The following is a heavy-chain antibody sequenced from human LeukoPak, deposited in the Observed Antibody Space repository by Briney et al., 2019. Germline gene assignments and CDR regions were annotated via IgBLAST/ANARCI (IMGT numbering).Heavy chain of an antibody. J-gene: IGHJ6*02. Sequence: SVKVSCKASGGTFSSYAISWVRQAPGQGLEWMGRIIPILGIANYAQKFQGRVTITADKSTSIAYMELSSLRSEDTAVYYCARQSEDSEDYYYYGMDVWGQGTTVTVSS. CDR2: IIPILGIA. V-gene: IGHV1-69*04. D-gene: IGHD2-15*01. CDR1: GGTFSSYA. CDR3: ARQSEDSEDYYYYGMDV.